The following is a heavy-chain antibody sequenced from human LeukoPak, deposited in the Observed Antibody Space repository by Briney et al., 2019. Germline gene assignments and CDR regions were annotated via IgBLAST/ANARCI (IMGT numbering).Heavy chain of an antibody. CDR1: GFTFSSYS. V-gene: IGHV3-21*01. J-gene: IGHJ4*02. CDR3: ARGAAGGDYEDY. D-gene: IGHD4-17*01. Sequence: PGGSLSLSCGASGFTFSSYSMNWVRQAPGKGLEWVSSISSSSSYIYYADSVKGRFTISRDNAKNSLYLQMNSLRAKDTAVYYCARGAAGGDYEDYWGQGTLVTVSS. CDR2: ISSSSSYI.